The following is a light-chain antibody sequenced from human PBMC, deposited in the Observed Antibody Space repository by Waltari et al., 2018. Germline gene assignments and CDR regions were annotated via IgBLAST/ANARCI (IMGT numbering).Light chain of an antibody. J-gene: IGLJ1*01. CDR1: SNDVGGYDY. Sequence: QSALTQPASVSGSPGQSITISCTGTSNDVGGYDYVSWYQQYPDKAPKFIIYEVTDRPSAVSSRFSGSKSGNTAYLTISGLQPEDEADYYCSSYTSRKTRVFGSGTRVTVL. V-gene: IGLV2-14*03. CDR2: EVT. CDR3: SSYTSRKTRV.